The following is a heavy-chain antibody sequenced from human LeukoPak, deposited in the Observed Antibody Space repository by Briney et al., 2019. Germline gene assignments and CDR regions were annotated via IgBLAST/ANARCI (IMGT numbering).Heavy chain of an antibody. D-gene: IGHD4-23*01. CDR2: IYYSGST. CDR1: GGSISSSSYY. J-gene: IGHJ4*02. CDR3: ARDRRWSIGFDY. Sequence: SETLSLTCTVSGGSISSSSYYWGWIRQPPGKGLEWIGSIYYSGSTYYNPSLKSRVTISVGTSKNQFSLKLSSVTAADTAVYYCARDRRWSIGFDYWGQGTLVTVSS. V-gene: IGHV4-39*02.